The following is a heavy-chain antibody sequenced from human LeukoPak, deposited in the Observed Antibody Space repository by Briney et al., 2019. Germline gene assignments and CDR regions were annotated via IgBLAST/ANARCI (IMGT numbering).Heavy chain of an antibody. V-gene: IGHV4-34*01. J-gene: IGHJ5*02. CDR2: INHSGST. CDR1: GGSFSGYY. Sequence: SETLSLTCAVYGGSFSGYYWSWIRQPPGKGLEWIGAINHSGSTNYNPSLKSRVTISVDTSKNQFSLKLSSVTAADTAVYYCARYRYCSSTSCYRGASMWFDPWGQGTLVTVSS. CDR3: ARYRYCSSTSCYRGASMWFDP. D-gene: IGHD2-2*01.